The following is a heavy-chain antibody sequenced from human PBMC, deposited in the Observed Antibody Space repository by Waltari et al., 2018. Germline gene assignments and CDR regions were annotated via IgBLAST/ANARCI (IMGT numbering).Heavy chain of an antibody. CDR2: ISGSSNHI. V-gene: IGHV3-21*02. CDR1: EFTFSTYL. D-gene: IGHD4-17*01. CDR3: ARGMELTAVGTHIPGRPF. J-gene: IGHJ4*02. Sequence: DVELVESVGGLVKSGVSLTLSFVGYEFTFSTYLINWVGQVPGKGLEWVSSISGSSNHIFYADSLKGRFTISRDNAKNVVYLHLDSLRVDDTGVYYCARGMELTAVGTHIPGRPFWGQGTLVTVSS.